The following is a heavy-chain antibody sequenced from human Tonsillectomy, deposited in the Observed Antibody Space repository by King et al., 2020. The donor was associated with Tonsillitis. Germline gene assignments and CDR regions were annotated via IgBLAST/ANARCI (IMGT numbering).Heavy chain of an antibody. Sequence: QLQESGPGLVKPPETLSLICTVSGGSISSSSYYWGWIRQPPGKGLEWIGSIYYSGSTYYNPSLKSRVTISVDTSKNQFSLKLSSVTAADTAVYYCARRGYYYESGSSWFDPWGQGTLVTVSS. CDR1: GGSISSSSYY. CDR2: IYYSGST. J-gene: IGHJ5*02. CDR3: ARRGYYYESGSSWFDP. V-gene: IGHV4-39*07. D-gene: IGHD3-10*01.